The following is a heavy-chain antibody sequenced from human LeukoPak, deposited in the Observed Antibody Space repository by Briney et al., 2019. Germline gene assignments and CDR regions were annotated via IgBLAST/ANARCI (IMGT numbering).Heavy chain of an antibody. J-gene: IGHJ4*02. CDR2: SYHSGST. CDR3: ARGQGSYGDY. Sequence: SGTLSLTCAVSGGSISNSNWWNWVRQPPGKGLEWIGESYHSGSTNYNPSLRSRVTMSVDRSKNQFALKLTSVTAADTAVYYCARGQGSYGDYWGQGTLVIVSS. CDR1: GGSISNSNW. V-gene: IGHV4-4*02. D-gene: IGHD5-18*01.